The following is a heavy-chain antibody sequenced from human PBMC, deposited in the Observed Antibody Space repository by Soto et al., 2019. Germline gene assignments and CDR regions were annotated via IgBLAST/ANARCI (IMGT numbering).Heavy chain of an antibody. CDR1: GGSINNNF. CDR3: ARDLFGGYCLDY. J-gene: IGHJ4*02. Sequence: SETLSLTCAVSGGSINNNFWGWIRQPPGKGLEWIGYVYYDGHTDYNPSLESRVTIAVDTSKNQFSLRLTSVTAADTAVYYCARDLFGGYCLDYWGQGALVTVSS. V-gene: IGHV4-59*01. D-gene: IGHD5-12*01. CDR2: VYYDGHT.